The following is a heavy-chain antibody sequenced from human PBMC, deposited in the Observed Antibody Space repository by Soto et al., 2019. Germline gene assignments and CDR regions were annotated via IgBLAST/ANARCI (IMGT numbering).Heavy chain of an antibody. CDR2: IDPSDSYT. Sequence: PWEALKISCKGSGYSFTSYWISWVRQMPGKGLEWMGRIDPSDSYTNYSPSFQGHVTISADKSISTAYLQWSSLKASDTAMYYCARLPKDCYKPYYHCYGMDVWGQGTTVTVSS. D-gene: IGHD2-21*01. CDR3: ARLPKDCYKPYYHCYGMDV. V-gene: IGHV5-10-1*01. CDR1: GYSFTSYW. J-gene: IGHJ6*02.